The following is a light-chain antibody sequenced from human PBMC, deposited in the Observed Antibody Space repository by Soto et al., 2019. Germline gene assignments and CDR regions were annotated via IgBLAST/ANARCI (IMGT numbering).Light chain of an antibody. J-gene: IGLJ2*01. CDR1: SSDVGGYDY. V-gene: IGLV2-8*01. CDR3: SSYAGSNNLV. CDR2: EVS. Sequence: QSVLTQPASASGSPGQSVTISCTGTSSDVGGYDYVSWYQQHPVKAPKLMIYEVSKRPSGVPDRFSGSKSGNTASLTVSGLQADDGADYYCSSYAGSNNLVFGGGTKLTVL.